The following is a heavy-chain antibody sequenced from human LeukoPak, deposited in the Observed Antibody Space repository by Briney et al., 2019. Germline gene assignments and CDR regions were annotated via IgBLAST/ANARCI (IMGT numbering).Heavy chain of an antibody. V-gene: IGHV3-30*02. CDR1: GFTFSSYG. CDR2: IRYDGSNK. J-gene: IGHJ4*02. Sequence: GGSLRLSCAASGFTFSSYGMHWVRQAPGKGLEWVAFIRYDGSNKYYADSVKGRFPISRDNSKNTLYLQMNSLRAEDTAVYYCAKDRLTEDILTGYYYWGQGTLVTVSS. CDR3: AKDRLTEDILTGYYY. D-gene: IGHD3-9*01.